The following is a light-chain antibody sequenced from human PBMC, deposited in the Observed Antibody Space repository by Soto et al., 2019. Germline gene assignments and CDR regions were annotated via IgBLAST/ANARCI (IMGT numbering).Light chain of an antibody. CDR2: DAS. J-gene: IGKJ1*01. CDR1: QSVSSNS. CDR3: QQYDNSFRT. Sequence: EIVLTQSPDTLSLSPGERATLSCGASQSVSSNSLAWYQQKPGLAPRLLIYDASNRATGIPDRFSGSGSGTDFTLTISRLEPEDFAVYYCQQYDNSFRTFGQGTKVDIK. V-gene: IGKV3D-20*01.